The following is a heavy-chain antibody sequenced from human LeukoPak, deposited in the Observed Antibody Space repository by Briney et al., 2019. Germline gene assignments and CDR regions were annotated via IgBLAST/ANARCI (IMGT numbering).Heavy chain of an antibody. CDR2: ISYDGSNK. J-gene: IGHJ3*02. CDR3: ARVRVRGAANDAFDI. CDR1: GFTFSSYA. V-gene: IGHV3-30-3*01. D-gene: IGHD3-10*01. Sequence: GGSLRLSCAASGFTFSSYAMHWVRQAPGKGLEWVAVISYDGSNKYYADSVKGRFTISRDNSKNTLYLQMNSLRAEDTAVYYCARVRVRGAANDAFDIWGQGTMVTVSS.